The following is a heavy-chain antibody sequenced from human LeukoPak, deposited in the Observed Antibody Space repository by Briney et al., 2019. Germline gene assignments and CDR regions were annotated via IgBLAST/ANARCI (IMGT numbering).Heavy chain of an antibody. CDR2: IYYSGST. CDR3: ARDRESLNWFDP. CDR1: GGSISSYS. V-gene: IGHV4-59*01. Sequence: SETLSLTCTVSGGSISSYSRSWIRQPPGKGLEWIGYIYYSGSTNYNPSLKSRVTISVDTSKNQFSLKLSSVTAADTAVYYCARDRESLNWFDPWGQGTLVTVSS. J-gene: IGHJ5*02.